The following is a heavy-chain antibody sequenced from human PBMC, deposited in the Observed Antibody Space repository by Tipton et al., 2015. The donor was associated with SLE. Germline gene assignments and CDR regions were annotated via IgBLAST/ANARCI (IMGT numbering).Heavy chain of an antibody. D-gene: IGHD3-10*01. CDR3: ARRDRSSDY. J-gene: IGHJ4*02. CDR1: GYTFNTYD. CDR2: ISAYIGNT. Sequence: QLVQSGPEVKKPGASVKVSCKASGYTFNTYDINWVRQAPGQGLQWIGWISAYIGNTNYAQNLQGRVTMTTDTSTSTAYMELRSLRSDDTAVYYCARRDRSSDYWGQGTLVTVSS. V-gene: IGHV1-18*01.